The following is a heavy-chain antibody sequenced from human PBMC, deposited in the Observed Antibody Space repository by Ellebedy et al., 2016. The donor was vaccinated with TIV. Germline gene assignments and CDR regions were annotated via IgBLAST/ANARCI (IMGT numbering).Heavy chain of an antibody. V-gene: IGHV4-4*02. D-gene: IGHD1-26*01. CDR2: IYHSGST. Sequence: GSLRLXXAVSGGSISSSNWWRWVRQPPGKGLEWIGEIYHSGSTNYNPSLKSRVTISVDTSKNQFSLKLSSVTAADTAVYYCARDYSGSQLYFDYWGQGTLVTVSS. CDR1: GGSISSSNW. J-gene: IGHJ4*02. CDR3: ARDYSGSQLYFDY.